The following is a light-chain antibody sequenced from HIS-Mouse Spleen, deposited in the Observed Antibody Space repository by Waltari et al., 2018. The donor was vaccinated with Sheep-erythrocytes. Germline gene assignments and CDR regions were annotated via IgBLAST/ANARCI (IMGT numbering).Light chain of an antibody. Sequence: DIQMTQSPSSVSASVGDRVTITCRASQGISSWLAWYQQKPGKAPKLLIYLGSNRASGVPDRFSGSGSGTDFTLKISRVEAEDVGVYYCMQALQTPYTFGQGTKLEIK. V-gene: IGKV1-12*01. J-gene: IGKJ2*01. CDR3: MQALQTPYT. CDR1: QGISSW. CDR2: LGS.